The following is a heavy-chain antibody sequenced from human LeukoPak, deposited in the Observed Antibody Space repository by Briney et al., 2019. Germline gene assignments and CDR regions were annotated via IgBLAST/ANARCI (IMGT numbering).Heavy chain of an antibody. Sequence: PGGSLRLSCAASGFTFSNYAMSWVRQAPGKGLEWVSAISGSGGSTYYADSVKGRFTISRDNYKSTLSLQMNSLRADATAIYYCATYRQGLLPFESWGQGTRVTVSS. CDR2: ISGSGGST. J-gene: IGHJ4*02. D-gene: IGHD3/OR15-3a*01. CDR1: GFTFSNYA. V-gene: IGHV3-23*01. CDR3: ATYRQGLLPFES.